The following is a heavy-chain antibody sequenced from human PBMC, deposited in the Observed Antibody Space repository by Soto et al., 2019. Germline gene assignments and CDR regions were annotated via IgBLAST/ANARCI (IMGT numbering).Heavy chain of an antibody. CDR2: IYYSGST. J-gene: IGHJ6*04. CDR3: ARDGGGVGEFPIGYYSGMDV. V-gene: IGHV4-31*03. Sequence: PSETMCLTCTVAGGSSSSGGYYWSWILQHPGKGLEWIGYIYYSGSTYYNPSLKSRVTISVDTSKNQFSLKLSSVTAAETAVYYCARDGGGVGEFPIGYYSGMDVWGKGTTVTVSP. D-gene: IGHD3-10*01. CDR1: GGSSSSGGYY.